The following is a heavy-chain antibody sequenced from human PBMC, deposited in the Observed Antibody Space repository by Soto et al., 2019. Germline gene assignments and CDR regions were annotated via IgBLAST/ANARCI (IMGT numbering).Heavy chain of an antibody. CDR1: GYTFTSYD. CDR3: ARSGLSSSSTFMNSYYGMDV. V-gene: IGHV1-8*01. Sequence: QVQLVQSGAEVKKPGASVKVSCKASGYTFTSYDINWVRQATGQGLEWMGWMNPNSGNTGYAQKFQGRVSMTRNTAQSTAYMELSSLRSEDTVVYSCARSGLSSSSTFMNSYYGMDVWGQGTTVTLS. J-gene: IGHJ6*02. CDR2: MNPNSGNT. D-gene: IGHD6-6*01.